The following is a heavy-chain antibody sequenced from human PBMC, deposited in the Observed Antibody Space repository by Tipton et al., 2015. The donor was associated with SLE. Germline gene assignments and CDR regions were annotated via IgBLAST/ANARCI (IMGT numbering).Heavy chain of an antibody. D-gene: IGHD2-2*03. CDR1: GGSISSSSYY. Sequence: LRLSCTVSGGSISSSSYYWGWIRQPPGKGLEWIGSIYYSGSTYYNPSLKSRVTISVDTSKNQFSLKLSSVTAADTAVYYCARDGYCSSTSCYRGDYWGQGTLVTVSS. V-gene: IGHV4-39*07. J-gene: IGHJ4*02. CDR2: IYYSGST. CDR3: ARDGYCSSTSCYRGDY.